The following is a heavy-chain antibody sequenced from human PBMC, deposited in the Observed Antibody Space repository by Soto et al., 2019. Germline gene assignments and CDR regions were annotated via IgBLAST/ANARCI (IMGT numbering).Heavy chain of an antibody. D-gene: IGHD1-26*01. CDR1: GFSVSSNY. J-gene: IGHJ5*02. CDR3: ARHRHPRGTVGATSPLDP. V-gene: IGHV3-53*01. Sequence: GSLRLSCAISGFSVSSNYLSWVRQAPGKGLEWVSVHYSGGSTYADSVQGRFTISRDKSNNTLYLQMRRVRAEDTAVYFCARHRHPRGTVGATSPLDPWGQGTQVTVSS. CDR2: HYSGGST.